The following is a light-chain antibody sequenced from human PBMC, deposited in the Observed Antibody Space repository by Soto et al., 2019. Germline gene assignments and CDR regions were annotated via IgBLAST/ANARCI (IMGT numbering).Light chain of an antibody. J-gene: IGKJ4*01. V-gene: IGKV3-11*01. Sequence: EIVLTQSPATLSLSPGERATLSCRASQSVSNYLVWYQQKSGQAPRLLIYDTFNRATGVPARFSGSESGTDFSLTISSLEPEDFAVYYCQQRSKWPLTFGGGTKVEIK. CDR2: DTF. CDR3: QQRSKWPLT. CDR1: QSVSNY.